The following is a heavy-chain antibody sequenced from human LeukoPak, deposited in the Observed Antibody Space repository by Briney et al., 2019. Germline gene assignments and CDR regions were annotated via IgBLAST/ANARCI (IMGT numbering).Heavy chain of an antibody. CDR3: AKNGYSSGWYRGDYFDY. Sequence: QPGGFLRLSCAASGFTFRSYAMSWVRQAPGKGLEWVSGISGSGDNTYYADSVKGRFTISRDNSKNTLYLQMNSLGAEDTAVYYCAKNGYSSGWYRGDYFDYWGQGTLVTVSS. CDR1: GFTFRSYA. CDR2: ISGSGDNT. V-gene: IGHV3-23*01. D-gene: IGHD6-19*01. J-gene: IGHJ4*02.